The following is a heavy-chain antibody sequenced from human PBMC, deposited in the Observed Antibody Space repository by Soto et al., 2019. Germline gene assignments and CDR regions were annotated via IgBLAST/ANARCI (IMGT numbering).Heavy chain of an antibody. CDR2: INSDGSST. Sequence: GGSLRLSCAASGFTLSSYWMHWVRQAPGKGLVWVSRINSDGSSTSYADSVKGRFTISRDNAKNTLYLQMNSLRAEDTAVYYCARELAYYDFWCGHYGMDVWGQGTPVTVSS. D-gene: IGHD3-3*01. J-gene: IGHJ6*02. CDR1: GFTLSSYW. V-gene: IGHV3-74*01. CDR3: ARELAYYDFWCGHYGMDV.